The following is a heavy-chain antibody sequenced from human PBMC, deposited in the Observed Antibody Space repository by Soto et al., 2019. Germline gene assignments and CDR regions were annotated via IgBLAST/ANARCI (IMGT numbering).Heavy chain of an antibody. V-gene: IGHV2-5*01. CDR3: AHAQGTRITMIVANRGPFDY. CDR1: GFSLSTSGVG. Sequence: QLTLKESGPTLVKPTQTLTLTCTFSGFSLSTSGVGVGWIRQPPGTALEWLALIYWNDDKRYSPSLKSRLTITKDTSKNQVVLTMTNMDPVDTATYYCAHAQGTRITMIVANRGPFDYWGQGTLVTVSS. CDR2: IYWNDDK. D-gene: IGHD3-22*01. J-gene: IGHJ4*02.